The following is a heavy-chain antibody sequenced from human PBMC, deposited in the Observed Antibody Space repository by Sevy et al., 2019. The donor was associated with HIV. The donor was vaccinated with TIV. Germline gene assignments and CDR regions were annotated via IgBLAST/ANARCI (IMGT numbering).Heavy chain of an antibody. V-gene: IGHV3-23*01. CDR2: ISGSGVST. CDR1: GFTFSRYA. Sequence: GGSLRLSCAASGFTFSRYAMSWVRQAPGKGLEWVSAISGSGVSTYYADSVKGRFIISRDNPKNTLYLQMNSLRAEDAAVYYCANHYYDSLVGFQHWGQGTLVTVSS. CDR3: ANHYYDSLVGFQH. D-gene: IGHD3-22*01. J-gene: IGHJ1*01.